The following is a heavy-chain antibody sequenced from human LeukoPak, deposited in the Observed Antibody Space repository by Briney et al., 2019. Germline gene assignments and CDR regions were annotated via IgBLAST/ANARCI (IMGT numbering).Heavy chain of an antibody. CDR3: IHYGSGSYSTDY. Sequence: GGSLRLSCAASGFTFSGADMHWVRQASGKGLEWVGRVRSKVNSFATSYTASVKDRFTISRDDSKNTAYLQMNSLKTEDTAVYYCIHYGSGSYSTDYWGQGTLVTVSS. CDR1: GFTFSGAD. CDR2: VRSKVNSFAT. J-gene: IGHJ4*02. D-gene: IGHD3-10*01. V-gene: IGHV3-73*01.